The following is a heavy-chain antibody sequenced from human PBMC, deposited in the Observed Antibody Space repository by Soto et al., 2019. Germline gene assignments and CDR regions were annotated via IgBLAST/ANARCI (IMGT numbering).Heavy chain of an antibody. Sequence: GGSLRLSCAASGFTFSSYAMSWVRQAPGKGLEWVSAISGSGGSTYYADSVKGRFTISRDNSKNTLYLQMNSLRAEDTAVYYCAKVYRGDIVVVVALKSFYYMDVWGKGTTVTVSS. J-gene: IGHJ6*03. V-gene: IGHV3-23*01. D-gene: IGHD2-15*01. CDR1: GFTFSSYA. CDR3: AKVYRGDIVVVVALKSFYYMDV. CDR2: ISGSGGST.